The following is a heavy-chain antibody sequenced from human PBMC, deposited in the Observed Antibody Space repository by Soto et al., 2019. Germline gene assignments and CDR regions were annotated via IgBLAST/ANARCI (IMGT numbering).Heavy chain of an antibody. J-gene: IGHJ4*02. D-gene: IGHD3-22*01. V-gene: IGHV3-30*18. CDR3: AKRGYDSSGYYFGYLDY. CDR1: GFTFSNHG. CDR2: ISYDGNEK. Sequence: GGSLRLSCEASGFTFSNHGIHWIRQAPGKGLDWVADISYDGNEKFYADSVKGRFTISRDNYRNTVYLQMNGLRTEDTAVYYCAKRGYDSSGYYFGYLDYWGQGTLVTASS.